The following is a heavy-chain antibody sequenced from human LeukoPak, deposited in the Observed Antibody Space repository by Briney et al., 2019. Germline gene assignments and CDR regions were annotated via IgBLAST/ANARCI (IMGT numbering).Heavy chain of an antibody. CDR1: GYTFTGYY. CDR3: AREMSLTMVRGEDYYYYYMDV. D-gene: IGHD3-10*01. Sequence: ASVKVSCKASGYTFTGYYMHWVRQAPGQGLEWMGWINPNSGGTNYAQKLQGRVTMTRDTSISTAYMELSRLRSDDTAVYYCAREMSLTMVRGEDYYYYYMDVWGKGTTVTVSS. CDR2: INPNSGGT. V-gene: IGHV1-2*02. J-gene: IGHJ6*03.